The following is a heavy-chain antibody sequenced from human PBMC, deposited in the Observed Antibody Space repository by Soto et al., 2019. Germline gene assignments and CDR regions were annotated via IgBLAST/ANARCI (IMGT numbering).Heavy chain of an antibody. V-gene: IGHV5-51*01. Sequence: PGESLKISCKGSGYSFTSYWIGWVRQMPGKGLEWMGIIYPGDSDTRYSPSFQGQVTISADKSISTAYLQWSSLRASDTAMYYCARGRDCGGDCYENWFDPWGQGTLVTVSS. CDR2: IYPGDSDT. CDR3: ARGRDCGGDCYENWFDP. CDR1: GYSFTSYW. D-gene: IGHD2-21*02. J-gene: IGHJ5*02.